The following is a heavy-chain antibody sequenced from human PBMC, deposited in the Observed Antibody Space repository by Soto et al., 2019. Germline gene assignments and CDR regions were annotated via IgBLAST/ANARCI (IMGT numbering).Heavy chain of an antibody. D-gene: IGHD6-19*01. CDR3: ASLDISSGYPGP. Sequence: GGPLRLSCAASEFTFSSYWMHRVSQAPGKGLVWVSRINSDGSSTSYADSVKGRFTISRDNAKNTLYLQMNSLRAEDTAVYYCASLDISSGYPGPWGQGTLVTVSS. CDR2: INSDGSST. J-gene: IGHJ5*02. V-gene: IGHV3-74*01. CDR1: EFTFSSYW.